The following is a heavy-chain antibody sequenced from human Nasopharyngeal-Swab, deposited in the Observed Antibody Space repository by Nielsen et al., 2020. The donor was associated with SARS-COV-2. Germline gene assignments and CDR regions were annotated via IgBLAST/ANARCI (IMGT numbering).Heavy chain of an antibody. Sequence: GESLKISCAASGLTFRNAWMNWVRQVPGRGLEWVGRIKSKTDGGATDYAAPVKGRFSISRDDSKNTIYAQMNSLKTEDTAVYYCTTYYGDSHSYFYYHAMDVWGQGTTVTVSS. CDR1: GLTFRNAW. D-gene: IGHD4-17*01. J-gene: IGHJ6*02. V-gene: IGHV3-15*01. CDR2: IKSKTDGGAT. CDR3: TTYYGDSHSYFYYHAMDV.